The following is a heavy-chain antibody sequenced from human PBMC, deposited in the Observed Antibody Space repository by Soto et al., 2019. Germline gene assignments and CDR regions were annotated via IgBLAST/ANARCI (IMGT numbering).Heavy chain of an antibody. J-gene: IGHJ3*02. V-gene: IGHV3-72*01. CDR3: ATLPQIWGIAVAGTSLGI. CDR1: GFTFSDHY. D-gene: IGHD6-19*01. Sequence: TGGSLRLSCAASGFTFSDHYMDWVRQAPGKGLEWVGRTRNKANSYTTEYAASVKGRFTISRDDSKNSLYLQMNSLKTEDTAVYYCATLPQIWGIAVAGTSLGIWGQGTMVTVSS. CDR2: TRNKANSYTT.